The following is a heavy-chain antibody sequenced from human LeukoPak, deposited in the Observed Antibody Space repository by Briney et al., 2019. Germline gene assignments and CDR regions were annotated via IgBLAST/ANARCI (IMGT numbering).Heavy chain of an antibody. CDR2: IHSSGST. J-gene: IGHJ4*02. CDR3: VRFTYDDHGKNHYLDY. V-gene: IGHV4-59*08. CDR1: GGSITSYY. Sequence: SETLSLTCTVSGGSITSYYWSWIRQPPGKGLEWIGYIHSSGSTNYNPSLKSRLTILVDPSKNQFSLRLSSVTAADTAIYYCVRFTYDDHGKNHYLDYWGRGNLVTVSS. D-gene: IGHD4-17*01.